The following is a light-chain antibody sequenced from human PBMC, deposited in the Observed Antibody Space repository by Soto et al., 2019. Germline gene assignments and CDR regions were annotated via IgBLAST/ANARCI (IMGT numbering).Light chain of an antibody. Sequence: DIQMTQSPSSLSASVGDRVTVTCRTSQNIYNYLNWYQQKPGKAPKLLIYAASSVQSGVQLRFSGSGSGTDFTLTIRSLQPEDFATYYCKQTHSTPVTFGQGTRLEIK. V-gene: IGKV1-39*01. CDR3: KQTHSTPVT. J-gene: IGKJ5*01. CDR1: QNIYNY. CDR2: AAS.